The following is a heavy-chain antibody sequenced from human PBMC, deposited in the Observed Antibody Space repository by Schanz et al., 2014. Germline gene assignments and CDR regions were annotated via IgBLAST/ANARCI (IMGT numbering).Heavy chain of an antibody. J-gene: IGHJ4*02. CDR3: AKVAPAATYLDS. Sequence: QVQLVQSGAEVKKPGSSVKVSCTASGGTFSSYTISWVRQAPGQGLEWVGIINPSEGGTSFPQKFKDRLTMTRDTSTSTFYMELSSLRSEDTAVYYCAKVAPAATYLDSWGLGTLVTVSS. V-gene: IGHV1-46*01. CDR2: INPSEGGT. CDR1: GGTFSSYT. D-gene: IGHD2-2*01.